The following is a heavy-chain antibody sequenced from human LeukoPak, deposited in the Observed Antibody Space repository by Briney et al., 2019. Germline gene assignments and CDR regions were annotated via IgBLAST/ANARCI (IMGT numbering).Heavy chain of an antibody. D-gene: IGHD6-6*01. CDR3: ARDRQSNYYYGMDV. CDR2: ISDYSSYI. Sequence: PGGSLRLSCAASGFTFSSYNMNWVRQAPGKGLEWFLSISDYSSYIYYADSVKGRFTISRDNAKNSLFMQMNSLRAEDTAVYYCARDRQSNYYYGMDVWGQGTTVTVSS. J-gene: IGHJ6*02. CDR1: GFTFSSYN. V-gene: IGHV3-21*01.